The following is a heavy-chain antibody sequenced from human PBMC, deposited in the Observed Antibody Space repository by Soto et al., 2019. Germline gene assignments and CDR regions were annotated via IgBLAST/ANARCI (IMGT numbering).Heavy chain of an antibody. CDR2: IIPILGEA. J-gene: IGHJ6*02. Sequence: QVELVQSGAEVKKPGSWVTVSCKASGTIFSSYTISWVRQAPGQGLEWMARIIPILGEANSAQKFHGRVTLTADKSTNTAYMELNSLRLEDTALYYCARGLGGRMDDWGQGTTVTVSS. CDR1: GTIFSSYT. CDR3: ARGLGGRMDD. D-gene: IGHD3-16*01. V-gene: IGHV1-69*08.